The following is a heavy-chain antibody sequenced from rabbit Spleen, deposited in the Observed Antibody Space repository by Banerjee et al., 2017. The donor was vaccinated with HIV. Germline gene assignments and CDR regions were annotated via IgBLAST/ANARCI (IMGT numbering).Heavy chain of an antibody. D-gene: IGHD7-1*01. V-gene: IGHV1S45*01. J-gene: IGHJ4*01. CDR2: IYAGSSDST. CDR1: GFSFSSDYY. Sequence: QEQLEESGGDLVKPGASLTLTCTASGFSFSSDYYMCWVRQAPGKGLECGACIYAGSSDSTYYANWAKGRLTISKASSTTVTLQMTSLTVADTATYFCARFYAGYGDFGYAAMCGPGTLVTVS. CDR3: ARFYAGYGDFGYAAM.